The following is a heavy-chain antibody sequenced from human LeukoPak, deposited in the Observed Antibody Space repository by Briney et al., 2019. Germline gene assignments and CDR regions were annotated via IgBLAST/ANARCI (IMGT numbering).Heavy chain of an antibody. Sequence: QAGGSLRLSCAASGFTFSSYWMSWVRQAPGRGLEWVANIKQDGSEKYYVDSVKGRFTISRDNAKNSLYLQMNSLRAEDTAVYYCARDSVLWTLKYFQHWGQGTLVTVSS. D-gene: IGHD3/OR15-3a*01. J-gene: IGHJ1*01. CDR3: ARDSVLWTLKYFQH. V-gene: IGHV3-7*01. CDR1: GFTFSSYW. CDR2: IKQDGSEK.